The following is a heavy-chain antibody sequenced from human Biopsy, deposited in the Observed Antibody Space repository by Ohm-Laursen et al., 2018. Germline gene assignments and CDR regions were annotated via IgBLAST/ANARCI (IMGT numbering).Heavy chain of an antibody. CDR3: ATKLTGYFHH. CDR1: GYTFTNHY. D-gene: IGHD3-9*01. J-gene: IGHJ1*01. CDR2: INPVGGST. Sequence: ASVKVSCKGSGYTFTNHYIHWVRQAPGQGLEWMGIINPVGGSTNYAQKFQGRVTLTTDTSTSTATMELRSLRSDDTAVYYCATKLTGYFHHWGQGTLVIVSS. V-gene: IGHV1-46*01.